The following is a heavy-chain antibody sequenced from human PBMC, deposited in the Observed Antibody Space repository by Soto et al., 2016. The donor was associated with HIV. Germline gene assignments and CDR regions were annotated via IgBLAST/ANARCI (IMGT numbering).Heavy chain of an antibody. CDR1: GFTFSSYD. CDR2: IGTAGDT. D-gene: IGHD3-22*01. CDR3: ARGRGSYDSSGYYFEAFDI. V-gene: IGHV3-13*04. Sequence: EVQLVESGGGLVQPGGSLRLSCTASGFTFSSYDMHWVRQATGKGLEWVSGIGTAGDTYYPGSVKGRFTISRENAKNSLYLQMNSLRAGDTAVYYCARGRGSYDSSGYYFEAFDIWGQRDNGHRLF. J-gene: IGHJ3*02.